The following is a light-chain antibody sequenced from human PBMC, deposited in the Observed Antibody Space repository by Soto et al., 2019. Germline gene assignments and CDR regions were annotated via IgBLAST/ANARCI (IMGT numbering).Light chain of an antibody. CDR2: DVS. CDR3: CSYVGRNTYV. CDR1: SSDVGAYNY. Sequence: QSALTQPASVSDSPGQSITISCTGTSSDVGAYNYVSWYQQHPAKAPKLIIFDVSKRPSGVPNRFSGSKSGNTASLTISGLRAEDEADYYCCSYVGRNTYVFGTGTKLTVL. J-gene: IGLJ1*01. V-gene: IGLV2-14*03.